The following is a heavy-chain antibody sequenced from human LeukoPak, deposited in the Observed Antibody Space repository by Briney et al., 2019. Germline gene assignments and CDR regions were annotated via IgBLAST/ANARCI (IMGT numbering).Heavy chain of an antibody. D-gene: IGHD6-13*01. CDR2: TWSDGSEY. CDR1: GFTFSSFG. CDR3: AKDNVAAAGRYFDY. Sequence: GGSLRLSCVASGFTFSSFGMHWVRQAPGRGLEWVALTWSDGSEYFYPDSVKGRFTISRDNSKNTVYLQMHSLRAEGTAVYYCAKDNVAAAGRYFDYWGQGTLVTVSS. J-gene: IGHJ4*02. V-gene: IGHV3-30*02.